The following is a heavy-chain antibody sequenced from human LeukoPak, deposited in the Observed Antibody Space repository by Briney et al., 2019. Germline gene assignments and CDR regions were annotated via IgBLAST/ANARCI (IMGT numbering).Heavy chain of an antibody. CDR1: GGSISSSSYY. V-gene: IGHV4-39*01. J-gene: IGHJ5*02. D-gene: IGHD6-13*01. Sequence: PSETLSLTCTVSGGSISSSSYYWGWIRQPPGKGLEWIGSIYYSGSTYYNPSLKSRVTISVDTSKNQFSLKLSSVTAADTAVYYCARRAAATKGNPDNWFDPWGQGTLVTVSS. CDR2: IYYSGST. CDR3: ARRAAATKGNPDNWFDP.